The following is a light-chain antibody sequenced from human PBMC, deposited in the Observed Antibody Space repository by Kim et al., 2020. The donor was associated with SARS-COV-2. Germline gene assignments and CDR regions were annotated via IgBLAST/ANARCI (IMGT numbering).Light chain of an antibody. CDR2: KAS. V-gene: IGKV1-5*03. CDR3: QQYNSYSNT. J-gene: IGKJ2*01. CDR1: QSIGNW. Sequence: DFQMTQSPSTLSASVGDRVTITCRASQSIGNWLAWYQQKPGRAPNLLIYKASNLESGVPSRFSGSGSGTEFTLTINSLQPDDFATYYCQQYNSYSNTFGQGTKLEI.